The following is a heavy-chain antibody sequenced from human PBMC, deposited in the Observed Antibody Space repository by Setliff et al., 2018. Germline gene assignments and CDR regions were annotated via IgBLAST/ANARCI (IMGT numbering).Heavy chain of an antibody. V-gene: IGHV1-2*02. CDR3: ATDHDIVGFGY. CDR2: INPNNGKT. D-gene: IGHD1-26*01. CDR1: EYSFTGYY. Sequence: ASVKVSCKAPEYSFTGYYMHWLRQAPGQGPEWMGWINPNNGKTQYSQMFQGRLTMTKDTSISTAYMELSSLRSDDTAMYYFATDHDIVGFGYWGQGTLVTVSS. J-gene: IGHJ4*02.